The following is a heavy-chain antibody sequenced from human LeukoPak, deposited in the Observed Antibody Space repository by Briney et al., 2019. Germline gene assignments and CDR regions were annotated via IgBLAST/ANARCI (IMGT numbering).Heavy chain of an antibody. CDR1: GLSFSNYW. Sequence: PGRSLRLSCAASGLSFSNYWMHWVRQAPGKGLVWVSRVNPDGGNTAYADSVKGRFTISRDNAKNTLFLQMNTLRAEDTAVYYCAREGSYGYYYYYYMDVWGKGTTVTVSS. CDR3: AREGSYGYYYYYYMDV. V-gene: IGHV3-74*01. J-gene: IGHJ6*03. CDR2: VNPDGGNT. D-gene: IGHD5-18*01.